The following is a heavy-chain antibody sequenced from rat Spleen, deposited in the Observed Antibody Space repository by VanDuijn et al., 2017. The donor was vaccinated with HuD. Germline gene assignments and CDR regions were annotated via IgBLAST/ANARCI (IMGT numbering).Heavy chain of an antibody. CDR2: IWNGGST. CDR3: ARFRILWAADY. D-gene: IGHD1-7*01. Sequence: QVQLKESGPGLVQPSQTLSLTCSVSGFSLTSYGVSWVRQPPGKGLEWIGAIWNGGSTDYNSALKSRLSISRDTSKSQVFLKMNNLQTEDTAMYFCARFRILWAADYWGQGVMVTVSS. J-gene: IGHJ2*01. V-gene: IGHV2-16*01. CDR1: GFSLTSYG.